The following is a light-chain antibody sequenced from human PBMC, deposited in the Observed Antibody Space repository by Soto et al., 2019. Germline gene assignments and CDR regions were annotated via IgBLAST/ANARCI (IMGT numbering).Light chain of an antibody. CDR1: QSVSSSY. CDR3: QQYGSSPPT. J-gene: IGKJ1*01. CDR2: GAS. Sequence: EIVLTQSPGTLSLSPGERATLSCRASQSVSSSYLAWYQQKPGQAPRLLIYGASSRATGIPDRFSGSGSGTDFTLTISRREPEDFAVYYCQQYGSSPPTFGPGTKVEIK. V-gene: IGKV3-20*01.